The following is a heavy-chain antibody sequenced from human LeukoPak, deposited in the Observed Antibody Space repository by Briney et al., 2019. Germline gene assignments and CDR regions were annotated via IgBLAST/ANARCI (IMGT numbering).Heavy chain of an antibody. CDR1: GGSISSYY. CDR2: IYYSGST. D-gene: IGHD2/OR15-2a*01. Sequence: SETLSLTCTVSGGSISSYYWSWIRQPPGKGLEWIGYIYYSGSTNYNPSLKSRVTISVDTSKNQFSLKLSSVTAADTAVYYCAKNPVSAFYERAHFDYWGQGTLVTVSS. V-gene: IGHV4-59*08. CDR3: AKNPVSAFYERAHFDY. J-gene: IGHJ4*02.